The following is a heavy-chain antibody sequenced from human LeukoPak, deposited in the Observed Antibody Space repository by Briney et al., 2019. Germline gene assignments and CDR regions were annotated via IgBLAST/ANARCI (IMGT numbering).Heavy chain of an antibody. Sequence: ASVKVSCKASGYTFTSYGISWVRQAPGQGLEWMGWISAYNGNTNYAQKLQGRVTMTTDTSTSTAYMELRSLRSDDTAVYYCARDGGPYSSSWYSYFDYWGQGTLVTVSS. V-gene: IGHV1-18*01. D-gene: IGHD6-13*01. J-gene: IGHJ4*02. CDR2: ISAYNGNT. CDR3: ARDGGPYSSSWYSYFDY. CDR1: GYTFTSYG.